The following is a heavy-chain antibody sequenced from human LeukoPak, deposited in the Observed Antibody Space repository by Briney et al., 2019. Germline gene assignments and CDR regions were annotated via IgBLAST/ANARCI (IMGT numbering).Heavy chain of an antibody. CDR3: ARDTTYYDFWSGYSNFDY. J-gene: IGHJ4*02. CDR2: IKQDGSEK. CDR1: GFTFNIYA. D-gene: IGHD3-3*01. V-gene: IGHV3-7*01. Sequence: TGGSLRLSCAASGFTFNIYAMSWVLQAPGKGLEWVANIKQDGSEKYYVDSVKGRFTISRDNAKNSLYLQMNSLRAEDTAVYYCARDTTYYDFWSGYSNFDYWGQGTLVTVSS.